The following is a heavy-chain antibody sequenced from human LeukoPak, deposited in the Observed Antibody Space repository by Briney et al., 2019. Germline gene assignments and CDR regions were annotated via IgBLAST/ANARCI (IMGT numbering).Heavy chain of an antibody. Sequence: ASVKVSCKASGYIFTGYTIHWVRQAPGQRLEWMGWINGGSDNTKNSQKFQGRVTITRDTSASTAYMELSSLRSEDTAVYYCARGGEISSSWYFSGYYYGMDVWGQGTTVTVSS. CDR2: INGGSDNT. CDR1: GYIFTGYT. J-gene: IGHJ6*02. V-gene: IGHV1-3*01. CDR3: ARGGEISSSWYFSGYYYGMDV. D-gene: IGHD6-13*01.